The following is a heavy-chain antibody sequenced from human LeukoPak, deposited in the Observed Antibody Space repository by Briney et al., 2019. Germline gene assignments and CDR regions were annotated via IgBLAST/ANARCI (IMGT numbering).Heavy chain of an antibody. V-gene: IGHV3-23*01. CDR1: GFTFSTSA. CDR2: ISGSGVT. J-gene: IGHJ4*02. CDR3: AFDY. Sequence: GGSLRLSCAASGFTFSTSAMTWVCQAPGKGLEWVSGISGSGVTDYADSVKGRFTISRDNSKNTLYLQMNSLRADDTAVYYCAFDYWGQGTLVTVSS.